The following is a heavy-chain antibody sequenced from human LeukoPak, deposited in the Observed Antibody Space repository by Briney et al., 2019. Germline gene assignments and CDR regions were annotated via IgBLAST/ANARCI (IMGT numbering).Heavy chain of an antibody. CDR3: ARAYCTNGVCLFDY. CDR1: GYTFTSYA. V-gene: IGHV1-3*03. CDR2: INAGNGNT. Sequence: ASVKVSCKASGYTFTSYAMHWVRQAPGQRLEWMGWINAGNGNTKYSQEFQGRVTITRDTSASTAYMELSSLRSEDMAVYYCARAYCTNGVCLFDYWGQRTLVTVSS. J-gene: IGHJ4*02. D-gene: IGHD2-8*01.